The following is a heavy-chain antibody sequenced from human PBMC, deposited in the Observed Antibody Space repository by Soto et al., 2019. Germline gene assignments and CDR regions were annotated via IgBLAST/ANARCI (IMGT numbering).Heavy chain of an antibody. V-gene: IGHV1-2*02. CDR1: GYTFTGYY. CDR3: ASREMFGVEYWAFDI. CDR2: INPNSGVT. J-gene: IGHJ3*02. D-gene: IGHD3-3*01. Sequence: SVKVSCKASGYTFTGYYMHWVRQAPGQGLEWMGWINPNSGVTNYAQKFQGRVTISVDTSKNQFSLKLSSVTAADTAVYYCASREMFGVEYWAFDIWGQGTMVTVSS.